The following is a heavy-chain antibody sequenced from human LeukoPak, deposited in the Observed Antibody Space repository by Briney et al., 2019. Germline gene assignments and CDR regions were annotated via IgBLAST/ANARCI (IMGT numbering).Heavy chain of an antibody. D-gene: IGHD3-22*01. Sequence: SETLSLTCAVYGGSFSGYYWRWIRQPPGKGLEWIGEINHSGSTNYNPSLKSRVTISVDTSKNQFSLKLSSVTAADTAVYYCARVPYYYDSSGYRTLDYWGQGTMVTVSS. CDR1: GGSFSGYY. CDR3: ARVPYYYDSSGYRTLDY. J-gene: IGHJ4*02. CDR2: INHSGST. V-gene: IGHV4-34*01.